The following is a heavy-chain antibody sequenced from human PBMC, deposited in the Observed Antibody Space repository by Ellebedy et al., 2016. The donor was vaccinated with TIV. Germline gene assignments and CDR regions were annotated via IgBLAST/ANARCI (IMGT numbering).Heavy chain of an antibody. V-gene: IGHV3-48*01. Sequence: GESLKISXAASGFTFSSYSMNWVRQAPGKGLEWVSYISSSSSTIYYADSVKGRFTISRDNAKNSLYLQMNSLRAEDTAVYYCARVLRELSDAFDIWGQGTMVTVSS. J-gene: IGHJ3*02. D-gene: IGHD1-7*01. CDR2: ISSSSSTI. CDR1: GFTFSSYS. CDR3: ARVLRELSDAFDI.